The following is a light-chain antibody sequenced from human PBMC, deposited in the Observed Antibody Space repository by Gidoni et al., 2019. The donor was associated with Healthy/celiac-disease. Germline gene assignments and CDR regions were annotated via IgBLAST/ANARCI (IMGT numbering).Light chain of an antibody. CDR2: WAS. V-gene: IGKV4-1*01. J-gene: IGKJ1*01. CDR3: QQYYSTPWT. CDR1: QSVLYSSNNKNY. Sequence: DIVMTQTQDSLAVSLGERATINCKSSQSVLYSSNNKNYLAWYQQKPGQPPKLLIYWASTRESGVPDRFSGGGSGTDFTLTISRLQAEDVAVYYCQQYYSTPWTFGQGTKVEIK.